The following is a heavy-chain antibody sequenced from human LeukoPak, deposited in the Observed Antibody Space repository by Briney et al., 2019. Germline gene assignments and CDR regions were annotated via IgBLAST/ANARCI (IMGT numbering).Heavy chain of an antibody. Sequence: GGALRLSCAAPGFTFSSYWMSWVRQAPGKGLGWVAHIKQDGSEKYYVDSVKGRFTISRDNAKNSLYLQMNSLRAEDTAVYYCARARAYCSSTSCYTAYFDYWGQGTLVTVSS. CDR2: IKQDGSEK. J-gene: IGHJ4*02. V-gene: IGHV3-7*01. D-gene: IGHD2-2*02. CDR1: GFTFSSYW. CDR3: ARARAYCSSTSCYTAYFDY.